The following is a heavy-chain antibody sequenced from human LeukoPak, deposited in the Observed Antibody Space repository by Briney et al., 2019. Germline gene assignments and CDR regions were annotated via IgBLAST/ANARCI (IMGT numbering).Heavy chain of an antibody. CDR2: IYYSGST. J-gene: IGHJ4*02. CDR3: ARVLLVPGYCSGGSCYSPGFDY. D-gene: IGHD2-15*01. Sequence: PSETLSLTCTVSGGSISSYYWSWIRQPPGKGLEWIGYIYYSGSTNYNPSLKSRVTISVDTSKNQFSLKLSSVTAADTAVYYCARVLLVPGYCSGGSCYSPGFDYWGQGTLVTVSS. CDR1: GGSISSYY. V-gene: IGHV4-59*01.